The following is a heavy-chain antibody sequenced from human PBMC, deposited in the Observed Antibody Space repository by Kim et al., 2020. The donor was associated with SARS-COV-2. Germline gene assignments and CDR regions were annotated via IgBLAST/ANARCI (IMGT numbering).Heavy chain of an antibody. CDR1: GDSVSTNSAS. D-gene: IGHD6-19*01. CDR3: ARSAVAVTGGVFGY. V-gene: IGHV6-1*01. CDR2: TYYRSKWNY. Sequence: SQTLSLTCAISGDSVSTNSASWHWISQSPSRGLEWLGRTYYRSKWNYEFALSVKSRITINPDTSKNQFSLQLNSVSPEDTAVYYCARSAVAVTGGVFGYWGQGTLVTVSS. J-gene: IGHJ4*02.